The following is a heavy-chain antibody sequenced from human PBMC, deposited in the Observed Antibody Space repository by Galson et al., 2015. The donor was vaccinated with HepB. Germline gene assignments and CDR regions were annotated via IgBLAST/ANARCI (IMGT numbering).Heavy chain of an antibody. Sequence: SLRLSCAASGFTFSSYGMHWVRQAPGKGLEWVAVISYDGSNRFYADSVKGRFTISRDNSKSTLYLQMNSLRSEDTAVYYCAKDVVVVPAASRWFDPWGQGTLVTVSS. CDR2: ISYDGSNR. V-gene: IGHV3-30*18. D-gene: IGHD2-2*01. CDR1: GFTFSSYG. J-gene: IGHJ5*02. CDR3: AKDVVVVPAASRWFDP.